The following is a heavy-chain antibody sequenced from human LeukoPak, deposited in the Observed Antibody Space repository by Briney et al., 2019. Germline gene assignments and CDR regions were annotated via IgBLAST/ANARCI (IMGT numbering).Heavy chain of an antibody. D-gene: IGHD6-19*01. Sequence: GGSLRLSCAASGFTFSSSNMHWVRQAPGKGLEWVSTISGGGGSTYYADSVKGRFTISRDNSKNTLYLQMNSLRAEDTAVYYCAKGGSIAVADNLDYWGQGTLVTVSS. CDR1: GFTFSSSN. CDR3: AKGGSIAVADNLDY. CDR2: ISGGGGST. V-gene: IGHV3-23*01. J-gene: IGHJ4*02.